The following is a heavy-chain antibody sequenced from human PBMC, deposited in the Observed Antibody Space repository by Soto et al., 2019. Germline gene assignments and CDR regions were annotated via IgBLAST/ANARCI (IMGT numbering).Heavy chain of an antibody. CDR1: GYTFTSYD. J-gene: IGHJ5*02. Sequence: QVQLVQSGAEVKKPGASVKVSCKASGYTFTSYDINWVRQATGQGLEWMGWMNPNSGNTGYAQKCQGRVTMTRSTSICTAYRELSSLRAEDTAVYYCAREAARGLNHWGQGTLVTVSS. D-gene: IGHD6-6*01. V-gene: IGHV1-8*01. CDR3: AREAARGLNH. CDR2: MNPNSGNT.